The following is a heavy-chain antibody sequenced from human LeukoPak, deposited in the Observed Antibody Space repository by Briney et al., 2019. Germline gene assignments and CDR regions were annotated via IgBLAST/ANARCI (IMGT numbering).Heavy chain of an antibody. V-gene: IGHV4-34*01. Sequence: SETLSLTCAVYGGSFSGYYWSWIRQPPGKGLEWIGEINHSGSTNYNPSLKSRVTISVDTSKNQFSLKLSSVTAADTAVYYCARGAATGYYFDYWGQGTVVTVSS. J-gene: IGHJ4*02. CDR2: INHSGST. D-gene: IGHD6-25*01. CDR1: GGSFSGYY. CDR3: ARGAATGYYFDY.